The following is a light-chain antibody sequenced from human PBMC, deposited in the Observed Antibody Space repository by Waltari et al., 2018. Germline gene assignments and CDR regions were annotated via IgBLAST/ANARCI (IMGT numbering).Light chain of an antibody. CDR3: QHNLRLPVT. V-gene: IGKV3-20*01. CDR2: GAS. J-gene: IGKJ1*01. Sequence: EIVLTQSPGTLSLSPVERATLSCRASQGVGGSLVWYQQKPGQAPRLLIYGASTRATGIPDRFSGSGSGTDFSLNVSRLEPEDLGLYYCQHNLRLPVTFGQGTKVEIK. CDR1: QGVGGS.